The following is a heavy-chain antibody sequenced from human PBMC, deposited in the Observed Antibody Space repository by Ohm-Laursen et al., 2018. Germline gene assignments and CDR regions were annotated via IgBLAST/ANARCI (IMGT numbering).Heavy chain of an antibody. V-gene: IGHV3-30*03. Sequence: SLRLSCAASGFTFSSYGMHWVRQAPGKGLEWVAVISYDGSNKYYADSVKGRFTISRDNDKGSLYLQMNSLRAEDTAVYYCARDHYYYDSSPAYWGQGTLVTVSS. CDR3: ARDHYYYDSSPAY. D-gene: IGHD3-22*01. CDR2: ISYDGSNK. CDR1: GFTFSSYG. J-gene: IGHJ4*02.